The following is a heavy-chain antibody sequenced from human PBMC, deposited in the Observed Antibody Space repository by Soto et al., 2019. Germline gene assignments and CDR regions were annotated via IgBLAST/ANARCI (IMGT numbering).Heavy chain of an antibody. D-gene: IGHD1-7*01. J-gene: IGHJ4*02. Sequence: SETLSLTCAVSGGSFTSNNWWTWVRQPPGQGLEWIGEIYRTGSTNYNPSLKSRVTISLDKSENQFSLKVTSLTAADTAVYYCASRDPGTSVDYWGQGTLVPVSS. CDR1: GGSFTSNNW. CDR2: IYRTGST. V-gene: IGHV4-4*02. CDR3: ASRDPGTSVDY.